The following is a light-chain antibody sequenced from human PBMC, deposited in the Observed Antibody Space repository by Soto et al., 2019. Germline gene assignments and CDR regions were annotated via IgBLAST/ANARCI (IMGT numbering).Light chain of an antibody. CDR2: DNH. Sequence: QSVLTQPPSVSAAPGQRVTISCSGSSSNIGGNYVSWYQVVPRTAPKLLIYDNHKRHSGVPDRFSGSKSGTSATLGIADLHAGDEAHCYCGTWDINLDTVVFGGGTKVTVL. CDR3: GTWDINLDTVV. CDR1: SSNIGGNY. J-gene: IGLJ2*01. V-gene: IGLV1-51*01.